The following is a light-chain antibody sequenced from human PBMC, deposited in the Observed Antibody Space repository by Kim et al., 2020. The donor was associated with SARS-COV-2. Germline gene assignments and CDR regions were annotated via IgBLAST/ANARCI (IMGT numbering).Light chain of an antibody. V-gene: IGLV1-51*01. J-gene: IGLJ3*02. CDR3: GTWDGSLKAGV. CDR1: STNIGSNY. CDR2: DND. Sequence: GQTVTVSCSGGSTNIGSNYVSWYQQLPGTAPKLLIYDNDKRPSGIPDRFSGSKSGTSATLVITGLQTGDEADYYCGTWDGSLKAGVFGGGTKLTVL.